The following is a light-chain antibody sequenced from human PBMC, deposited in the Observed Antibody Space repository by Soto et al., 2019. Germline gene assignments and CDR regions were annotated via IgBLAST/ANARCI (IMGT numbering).Light chain of an antibody. CDR2: EVS. CDR1: SSDVGGYKY. CDR3: KSYTSTYTVV. Sequence: QSVLTQPASVSGSPGQSITISCAGTSSDVGGYKYVSWYQQHPGKPPKLMIYEVSNRPAGVSNRFSGSKSGNTASLTISGLQAEDEADYYCKSYTSTYTVVFGPGTKLTVL. V-gene: IGLV2-14*01. J-gene: IGLJ2*01.